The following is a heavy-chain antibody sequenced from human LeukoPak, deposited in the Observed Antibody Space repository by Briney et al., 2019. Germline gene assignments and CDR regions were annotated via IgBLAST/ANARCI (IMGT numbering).Heavy chain of an antibody. CDR1: GYSFTSYW. D-gene: IGHD3-10*01. V-gene: IGHV5-51*01. CDR2: IYPGDSDT. Sequence: GESLKISCKGSGYSFTSYWIGWVRQMPGKGLEWMGIIYPGDSDTRYSPSFQGQVTISADKSISTAYLQWSSLKASDTAMYYCARPSITMVRGVIIPNWFDPWGQGTLVTVSS. CDR3: ARPSITMVRGVIIPNWFDP. J-gene: IGHJ5*02.